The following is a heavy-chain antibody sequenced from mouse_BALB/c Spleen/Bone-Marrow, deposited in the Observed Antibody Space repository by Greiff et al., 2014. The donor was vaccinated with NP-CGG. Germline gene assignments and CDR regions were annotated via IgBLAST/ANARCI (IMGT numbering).Heavy chain of an antibody. V-gene: IGHV5-9*02. CDR2: ITSGDSYT. J-gene: IGHJ3*01. Sequence: EVMLVESGGGLVKPGGSLKLSCAASGFPFSNYDMSWVRQTPEKRLEWVATITSGDSYTYYPDSVKGRFTISRDNARNTLYLQMSSLRSEDTALYYCARQYGYDGTWFAYWGQGTLVTVSA. CDR1: GFPFSNYD. D-gene: IGHD2-2*01. CDR3: ARQYGYDGTWFAY.